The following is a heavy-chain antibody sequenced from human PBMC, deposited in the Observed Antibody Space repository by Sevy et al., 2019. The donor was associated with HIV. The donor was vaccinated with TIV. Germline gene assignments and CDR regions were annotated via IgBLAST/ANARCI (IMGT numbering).Heavy chain of an antibody. Sequence: GGSLRLSCAASGFTFSNYAMSWVRQAPGKGLEWVSAITGSGGRTYYADSVKGRFTISRDNAKNSVYLQMNSLRVEDTAVYYCARGGSNWPYFDYWGQGTLVTVSS. CDR3: ARGGSNWPYFDY. CDR1: GFTFSNYA. D-gene: IGHD6-13*01. CDR2: ITGSGGRT. J-gene: IGHJ4*02. V-gene: IGHV3-23*01.